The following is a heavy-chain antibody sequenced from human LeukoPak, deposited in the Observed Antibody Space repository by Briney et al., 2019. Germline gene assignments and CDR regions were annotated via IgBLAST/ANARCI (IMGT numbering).Heavy chain of an antibody. CDR2: ISTSGSTI. Sequence: PGGSLRFACAASGFTFSDYYMSWNRQAPGKGLEWVSYISTSGSTIYYADSVKGRFTISRDNAKNSLYLQMNSLRAEDTAVYYCARYYYDSSGYLYYYYMDVWGKGTTVTVSS. J-gene: IGHJ6*03. D-gene: IGHD3-22*01. CDR3: ARYYYDSSGYLYYYYMDV. V-gene: IGHV3-11*04. CDR1: GFTFSDYY.